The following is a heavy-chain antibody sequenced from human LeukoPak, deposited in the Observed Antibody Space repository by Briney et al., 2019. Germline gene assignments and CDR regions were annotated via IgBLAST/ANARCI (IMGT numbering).Heavy chain of an antibody. CDR2: IYYSGST. V-gene: IGHV4-59*01. CDR1: GGSISSYY. J-gene: IGHJ5*02. CDR3: ARVPSYSSSWYSFNWFDP. D-gene: IGHD6-13*01. Sequence: SETLSLTCTVSGGSISSYYWSWIRQPPGKGLEWIGYIYYSGSTNYNPSLKSRVTISVDTSKNQFSLKLSSVTAADTAVYYCARVPSYSSSWYSFNWFDPWGQGTLVTVSS.